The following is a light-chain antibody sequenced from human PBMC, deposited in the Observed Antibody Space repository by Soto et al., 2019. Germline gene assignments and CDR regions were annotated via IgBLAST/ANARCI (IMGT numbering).Light chain of an antibody. Sequence: QSVLIQPPSASGTPGQRVTISCSGSSSNIGSNYVYWYQQLPGTAPKLLIYRNNQRPSGVPDRFSGSKSGTSASLAISGLRSEDEADYYCAAWDDSQSGVFGGGTKLTVL. CDR2: RNN. J-gene: IGLJ3*02. CDR1: SSNIGSNY. CDR3: AAWDDSQSGV. V-gene: IGLV1-47*01.